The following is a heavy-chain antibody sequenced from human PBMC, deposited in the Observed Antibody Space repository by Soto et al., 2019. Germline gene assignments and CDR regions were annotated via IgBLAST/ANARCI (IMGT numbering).Heavy chain of an antibody. V-gene: IGHV4-4*07. J-gene: IGHJ5*02. CDR2: LNTYGNT. D-gene: IGHD1-7*01. Sequence: SETLSLTCTVSGGSISSYRWSWIRQPAGKGLEWIGRLNTYGNTHYNPSLKSRVTVSVDTSRNQFFLTLRSVTAANSAVYHCGRESGETWDYEASWGQGTPVTVSS. CDR3: GRESGETWDYEAS. CDR1: GGSISSYR.